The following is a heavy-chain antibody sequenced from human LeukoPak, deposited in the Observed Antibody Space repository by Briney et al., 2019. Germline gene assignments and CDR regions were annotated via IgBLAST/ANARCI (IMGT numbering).Heavy chain of an antibody. CDR2: ISHSRRN. CDR1: GGSFSAYY. J-gene: IGHJ3*02. CDR3: ARSDIDRSGAPDVFDI. Sequence: PSETLSLTCAVYGGSFSAYYWSWIRQPPGMGLEWIGDISHSRRNPYNPPPESRATLSVDTSRNQFSLNLRSVTAADTAVYYCARSDIDRSGAPDVFDIWGQGTMVTVSP. V-gene: IGHV4-34*01. D-gene: IGHD3-22*01.